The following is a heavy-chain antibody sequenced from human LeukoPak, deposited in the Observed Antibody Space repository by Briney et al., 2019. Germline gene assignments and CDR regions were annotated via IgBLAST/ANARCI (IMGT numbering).Heavy chain of an antibody. J-gene: IGHJ4*02. CDR3: ARGGGGQPADY. CDR1: GFTFSSYA. V-gene: IGHV3-23*01. Sequence: GGSLRLSCAASGFTFSSYAMSWVRQAPGKGLEWVSAISGSGGSTYYADSVKGWFTISRDNSKNSLYLQMNSLRAEDTAVYYCARGGGGQPADYWGQGTLVTVSS. D-gene: IGHD2-2*01. CDR2: ISGSGGST.